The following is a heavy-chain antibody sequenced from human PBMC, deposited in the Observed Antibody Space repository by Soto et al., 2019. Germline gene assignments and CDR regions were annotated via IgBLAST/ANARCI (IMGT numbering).Heavy chain of an antibody. CDR1: GYSFTSYW. CDR2: IDPSCSYT. Sequence: GESLKISCKGSGYSFTSYWISWVRQMPGKGLEWMGRIDPSCSYTNYSPSFQGHVTISADKSISTAYLQWSSLKASDTAMYYCARHDSSGYYCDYWGQGTLVTVSS. V-gene: IGHV5-10-1*01. D-gene: IGHD3-22*01. J-gene: IGHJ4*02. CDR3: ARHDSSGYYCDY.